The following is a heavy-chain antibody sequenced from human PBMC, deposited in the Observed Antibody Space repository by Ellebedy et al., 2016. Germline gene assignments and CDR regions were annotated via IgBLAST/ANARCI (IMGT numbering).Heavy chain of an antibody. V-gene: IGHV4-59*08. D-gene: IGHD3-3*01. Sequence: SETLSLTCTVSGGSISSYYWSWIRQPPGKGLEWIGYIYYSGSTNYNPSLKSRVTISVDTSKNQFSLKLSSVTAADTSVYYCARHKPYDFWSGYYWNNIKSNDAFDIWGQGTMVTVSS. CDR1: GGSISSYY. CDR2: IYYSGST. CDR3: ARHKPYDFWSGYYWNNIKSNDAFDI. J-gene: IGHJ3*02.